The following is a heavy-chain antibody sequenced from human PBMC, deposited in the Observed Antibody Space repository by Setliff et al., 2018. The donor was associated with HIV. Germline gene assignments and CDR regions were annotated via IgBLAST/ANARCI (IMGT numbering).Heavy chain of an antibody. V-gene: IGHV1-2*02. D-gene: IGHD3-16*01. CDR2: INPNSGDK. Sequence: GASVKVSCKASAYTFTAYYIHWVRQAPGQGLEWMGCINPNSGDKNYEQRFRGRLTMTRDTSISTAYMGLGSLTSDDTAVYYCARARHVERVGEGDAFDIWGQGTMVTVSS. J-gene: IGHJ3*02. CDR3: ARARHVERVGEGDAFDI. CDR1: AYTFTAYY.